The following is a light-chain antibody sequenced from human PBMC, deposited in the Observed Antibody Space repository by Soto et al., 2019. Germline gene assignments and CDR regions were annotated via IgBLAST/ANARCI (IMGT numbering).Light chain of an antibody. J-gene: IGKJ1*01. CDR1: QGIGND. Sequence: AIQMTQSPSSLSASVGDRVTITCRASQGIGNDLGWFQQKPGKAPKLLIFAASGLQSGVPSRFSGSGSGTDFALTISSLQPEDFATHYCLQSYSYPRTFGQGTKVEIK. V-gene: IGKV1-6*01. CDR2: AAS. CDR3: LQSYSYPRT.